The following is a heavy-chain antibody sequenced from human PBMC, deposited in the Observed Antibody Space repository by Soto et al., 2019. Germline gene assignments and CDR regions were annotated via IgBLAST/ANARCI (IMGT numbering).Heavy chain of an antibody. V-gene: IGHV3-48*03. D-gene: IGHD5-18*01. J-gene: IGHJ4*02. Sequence: EGSLRLSCAASGFIFSHNEMNWVRRAPGKGLEWISYINNKGTTMYYADSVKGRFTTSRDNLGNSLYLQMNNLRAEDTAVYYCARGDSYGLDYWGQGTPVTVSS. CDR2: INNKGTTM. CDR1: GFIFSHNE. CDR3: ARGDSYGLDY.